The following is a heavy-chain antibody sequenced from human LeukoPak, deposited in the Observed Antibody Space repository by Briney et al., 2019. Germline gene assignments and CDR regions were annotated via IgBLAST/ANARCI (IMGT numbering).Heavy chain of an antibody. J-gene: IGHJ4*02. CDR1: GFTFSSYG. Sequence: GGSLRLSCAASGFTFSSYGMHWVRQAPGKGLEWVSSISSSSSYIYYADSVKGRFTISRDNAKNSLYLQMNSLRAENTAVYYCARGEWELPNYFDYWGQGTLVTVSS. V-gene: IGHV3-21*01. CDR3: ARGEWELPNYFDY. CDR2: ISSSSSYI. D-gene: IGHD1-26*01.